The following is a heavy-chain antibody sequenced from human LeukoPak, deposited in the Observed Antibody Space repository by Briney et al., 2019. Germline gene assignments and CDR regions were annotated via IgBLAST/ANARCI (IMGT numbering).Heavy chain of an antibody. CDR1: GYSISSGYY. Sequence: SETLSLTCAVSGYSISSGYYWGWIRQPPGKGLEWIGSIYHSGNTYYNPSLKSRVTISVDTSKNQFSLKLSSVTAADTAVYYCARRQWLVYFDYWGQGTLVTVSS. CDR3: ARRQWLVYFDY. D-gene: IGHD6-19*01. CDR2: IYHSGNT. J-gene: IGHJ4*02. V-gene: IGHV4-38-2*01.